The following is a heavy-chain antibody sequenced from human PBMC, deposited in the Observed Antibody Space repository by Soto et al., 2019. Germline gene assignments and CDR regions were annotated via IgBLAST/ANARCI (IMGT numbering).Heavy chain of an antibody. D-gene: IGHD1-1*01. CDR1: GFSLSSGGVG. V-gene: IGHV2-5*02. CDR2: IYWDDDK. J-gene: IGHJ6*02. CDR3: AHRASPQDLEGQFYPYYYYYGLDV. Sequence: QITLKESGPTLVKPTQTLTLTCTFSGFSLSSGGVGVGWIRQPPGKALEWLALIYWDDDKRYSPSLKSRLTITKDTSKNQVVLIMTNMDPVDTGTYYCAHRASPQDLEGQFYPYYYYYGLDVWGQGTTVTVSS.